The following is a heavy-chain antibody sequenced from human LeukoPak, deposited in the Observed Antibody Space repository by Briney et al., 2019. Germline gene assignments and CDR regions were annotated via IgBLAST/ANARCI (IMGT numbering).Heavy chain of an antibody. CDR1: GFTFSSYA. J-gene: IGHJ4*02. CDR3: ATAHDYGGETDY. Sequence: PGGSLRLSCAASGFTFSSYAMHWVRQAPGKGLEWVAVISYDGSNKYYADSVKGRFTISRDNSKNTLYLQMNSLRAEDTAVYYCATAHDYGGETDYWGQGTLVTVSS. D-gene: IGHD4-23*01. V-gene: IGHV3-30*04. CDR2: ISYDGSNK.